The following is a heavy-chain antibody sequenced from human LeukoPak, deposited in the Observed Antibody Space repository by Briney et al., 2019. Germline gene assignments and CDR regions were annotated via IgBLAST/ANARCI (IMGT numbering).Heavy chain of an antibody. J-gene: IGHJ4*02. V-gene: IGHV4-59*01. CDR1: GVSITSYY. Sequence: SETLSLTCTVSGVSITSYYWAWIRQPPGKGLERIGHIYSSGSTSYNPSPESRVVMSVDTSTNQFSLKLNSVTAADTAVYYCARGGAHSGYEFDCWGQGTLVTVSS. CDR3: ARGGAHSGYEFDC. D-gene: IGHD5-12*01. CDR2: IYSSGST.